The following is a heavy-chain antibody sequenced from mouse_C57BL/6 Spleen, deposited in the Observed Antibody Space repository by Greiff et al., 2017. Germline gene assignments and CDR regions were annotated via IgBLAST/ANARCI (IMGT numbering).Heavy chain of an antibody. D-gene: IGHD1-1*01. CDR2: IYPGDGDT. CDR3: ARYLITTVVATRYFDV. Sequence: QVQLKESGPELVKPGASVKISCKASGYAFSSSWMNWVKQRPGKGLEWIGRIYPGDGDTNYNGKFKGKATLTADKSSSTAYMQLSSLTSEDSAVYFCARYLITTVVATRYFDVWGTGTTVTVSS. V-gene: IGHV1-82*01. J-gene: IGHJ1*03. CDR1: GYAFSSSW.